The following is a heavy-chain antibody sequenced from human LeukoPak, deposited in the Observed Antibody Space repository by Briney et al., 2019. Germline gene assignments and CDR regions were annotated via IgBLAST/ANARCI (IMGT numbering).Heavy chain of an antibody. J-gene: IGHJ4*02. Sequence: GGSLRLSCAASGFTFGSSAMSWVRQAPGKGLEWVSAISGSGSSTYYSDSVKGRFTISRDNSKSTLYLQMHSLRAEDTAVYSCAKLLTTVTTTEYWGQGTLVTVSS. V-gene: IGHV3-23*01. CDR1: GFTFGSSA. CDR2: ISGSGSST. D-gene: IGHD4-17*01. CDR3: AKLLTTVTTTEY.